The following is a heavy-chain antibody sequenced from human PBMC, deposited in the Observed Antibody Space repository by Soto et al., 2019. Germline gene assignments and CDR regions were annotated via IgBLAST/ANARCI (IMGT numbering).Heavy chain of an antibody. V-gene: IGHV1-3*01. Sequence: ASVKVSCKASGYTFTSYAMHWVRQAPGQRLEWMGWINAGNGNTKYSQKFQGRVTITRDTSASTAYMELSSLRSEDTAVYYCAREDYDILTGYYNVDYWGQGTLVTVSS. D-gene: IGHD3-9*01. CDR1: GYTFTSYA. CDR3: AREDYDILTGYYNVDY. J-gene: IGHJ4*02. CDR2: INAGNGNT.